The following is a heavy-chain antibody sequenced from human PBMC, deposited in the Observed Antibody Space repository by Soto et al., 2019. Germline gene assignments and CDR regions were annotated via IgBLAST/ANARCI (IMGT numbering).Heavy chain of an antibody. V-gene: IGHV1-69*01. D-gene: IGHD3-10*01. CDR3: TRGITLIRGVIPPGYYYGMDV. Sequence: QVQLVQSGAEVKKPGSSVKVSCKASGGTFSSYAISWVRQAPGQGLEWMGGFNPIFETANYAQKFQGRVTITADEYTITAYMELSSLRSEDTAVYYCTRGITLIRGVIPPGYYYGMDVWCQGTTVAVSS. CDR1: GGTFSSYA. CDR2: FNPIFETA. J-gene: IGHJ6*02.